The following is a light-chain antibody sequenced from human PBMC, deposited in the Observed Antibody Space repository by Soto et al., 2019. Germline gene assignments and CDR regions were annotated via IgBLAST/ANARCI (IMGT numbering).Light chain of an antibody. CDR1: XXXVGSYKF. CDR3: CSYAGSSTLV. Sequence: QSALTQPASVSGSXXQSIXXXXXGXXXXVGSYKFVSWYQQHPGKAPKLMIYEGSKRPSGVSNRFSGSKSGNTASLTISGLQAEDEADYYCCSYAGSSTLVFGGGTQLTVL. J-gene: IGLJ2*01. V-gene: IGLV2-23*01. CDR2: EGS.